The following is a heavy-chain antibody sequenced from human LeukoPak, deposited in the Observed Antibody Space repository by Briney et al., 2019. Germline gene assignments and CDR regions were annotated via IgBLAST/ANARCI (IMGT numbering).Heavy chain of an antibody. Sequence: SETLSLTCTVSGGSVSSSSYYWGWIRQPRGKGLEWIGSSSYSGTNYNNPSLKSRVSISIDTSKNQFSVKLTSVTAADTAMYYCASLGTLRSWGQGTLVTVSS. CDR1: GGSVSSSSYY. CDR2: SSYSGTN. V-gene: IGHV4-39*01. J-gene: IGHJ5*02. CDR3: ASLGTLRS. D-gene: IGHD7-27*01.